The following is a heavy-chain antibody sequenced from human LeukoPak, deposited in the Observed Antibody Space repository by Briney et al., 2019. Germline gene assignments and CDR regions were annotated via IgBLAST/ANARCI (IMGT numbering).Heavy chain of an antibody. V-gene: IGHV4-30-4*01. CDR1: GGSISSGDYY. J-gene: IGHJ5*02. CDR2: IYYSGST. CDR3: ARDAAFFRPPYYYGSGKVDP. Sequence: PSETLSLTCTVSGGSISSGDYYWSWIRQPPGKGLEWIGYIYYSGSTYYNPSLKSRVTISVDTSKNQFSLKLSSVTAADTAVYYCARDAAFFRPPYYYGSGKVDPWGQGTLVTVSS. D-gene: IGHD3-10*01.